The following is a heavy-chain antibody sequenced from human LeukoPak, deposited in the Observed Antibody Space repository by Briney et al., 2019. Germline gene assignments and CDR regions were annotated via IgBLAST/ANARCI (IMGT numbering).Heavy chain of an antibody. CDR1: GFTFSNYG. V-gene: IGHV3-33*01. J-gene: IGHJ4*02. CDR3: ARGNLLGGFFDY. D-gene: IGHD5-12*01. Sequence: PGKSLRLSCAASGFTFSNYGMHWVRQAAGKGLEWVAVIWYGGSNKYYADSVKGRFTFSRDNSKNTLYLQMNSLRAEDTAVYYCARGNLLGGFFDYWGQGILVTVSS. CDR2: IWYGGSNK.